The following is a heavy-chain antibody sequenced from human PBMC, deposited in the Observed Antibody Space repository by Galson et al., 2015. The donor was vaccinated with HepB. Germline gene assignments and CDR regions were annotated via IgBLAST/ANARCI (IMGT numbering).Heavy chain of an antibody. CDR2: IDYSGST. Sequence: ETLSPTCTVSGGFITSRTYYWGWVRQHPGKGLGWIGSIDYSGSTNYSLSLKSQVTISLDMSKNQFSLKVSFVTAAATAVYYCVRDHDSSGYYRRNYYAMDVWGQGTTVTVSS. J-gene: IGHJ6*02. CDR3: VRDHDSSGYYRRNYYAMDV. D-gene: IGHD3-22*01. CDR1: GGFITSRTYY. V-gene: IGHV4-39*07.